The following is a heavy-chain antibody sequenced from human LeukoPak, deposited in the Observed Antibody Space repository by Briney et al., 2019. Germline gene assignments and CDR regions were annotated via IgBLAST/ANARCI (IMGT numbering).Heavy chain of an antibody. V-gene: IGHV4-59*12. CDR3: ARTGRNYYYGSGRPYYMDV. CDR2: IYYSGST. Sequence: PSETLSLTCTVSGGSISSYYWSWIRQPPGKVLEWIGYIYYSGSTNYNPSLKSRVTISVDTSKNQFSLKLSSVTAADTAVYYCARTGRNYYYGSGRPYYMDVWGKGTTVTISS. CDR1: GGSISSYY. J-gene: IGHJ6*03. D-gene: IGHD3-10*01.